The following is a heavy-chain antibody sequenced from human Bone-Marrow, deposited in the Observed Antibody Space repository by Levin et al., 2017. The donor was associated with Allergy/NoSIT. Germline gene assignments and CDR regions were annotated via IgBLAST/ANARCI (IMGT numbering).Heavy chain of an antibody. CDR3: ARAKYCSSTSCYENWFDP. Sequence: SETLSLTCTVSGGSISSYYWSWIRQPAGKGLEWIGRIYTSGSTNYNPSLKSRVTMSVDTSKNQFSLKLSSVTAADTAVYYCARAKYCSSTSCYENWFDPWGQGTLVTVSS. CDR2: IYTSGST. CDR1: GGSISSYY. D-gene: IGHD2-2*01. V-gene: IGHV4-4*07. J-gene: IGHJ5*02.